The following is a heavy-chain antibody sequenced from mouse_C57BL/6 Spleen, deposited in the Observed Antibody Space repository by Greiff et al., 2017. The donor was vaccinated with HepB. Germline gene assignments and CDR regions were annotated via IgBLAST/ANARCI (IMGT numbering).Heavy chain of an antibody. Sequence: VQLQQPGTELVKPGASVKLSCKASGYTFTSYWMHWVKQRPGQGLEWIGNINPSNGGTNYNEKFKSKATLTVDKSSSTAYMQLSSRTSEDSAVYYCARGGYYGSSFEGFAYWGQGTLVTVSA. CDR2: INPSNGGT. CDR3: ARGGYYGSSFEGFAY. D-gene: IGHD1-1*01. CDR1: GYTFTSYW. V-gene: IGHV1-53*01. J-gene: IGHJ3*01.